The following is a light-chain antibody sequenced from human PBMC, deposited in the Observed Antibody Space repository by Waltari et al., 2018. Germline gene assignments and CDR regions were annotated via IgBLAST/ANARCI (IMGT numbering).Light chain of an antibody. Sequence: DILLTQSQGSLSFYTGERDTLSCRASQSINNYLAWYQQKPGQAPRLLIYGASNRATGIPARFSGSGSGTDFSLTISSLEPEDFAVYYCQQRSSWPRTFGQGTRVEIK. J-gene: IGKJ2*02. V-gene: IGKV3-11*01. CDR1: QSINNY. CDR2: GAS. CDR3: QQRSSWPRT.